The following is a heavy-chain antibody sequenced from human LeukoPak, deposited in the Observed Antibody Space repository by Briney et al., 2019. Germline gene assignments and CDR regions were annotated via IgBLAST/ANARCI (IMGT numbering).Heavy chain of an antibody. D-gene: IGHD4-17*01. J-gene: IGHJ4*02. V-gene: IGHV3-30*04. CDR2: ISYDGSNK. CDR3: ARGSKSYGDYIRSRLYYFDY. CDR1: GFTFSSYA. Sequence: GGSLRLSCAASGFTFSSYAMHWVRQAPGKGLEWVAVISYDGSNKYYADSVKGRFTISRDNSKNTLYLQMNSLRAEDTAVYYCARGSKSYGDYIRSRLYYFDYWGQGTLVTVSS.